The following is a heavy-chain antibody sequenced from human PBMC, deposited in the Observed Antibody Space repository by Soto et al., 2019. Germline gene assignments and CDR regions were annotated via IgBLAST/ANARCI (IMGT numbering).Heavy chain of an antibody. V-gene: IGHV1-69*01. CDR2: IIPVFGTP. D-gene: IGHD3-16*01. CDR3: ARGDSPYVWFTEF. Sequence: QEHLVQSGAEVKRPGSSVKVSCKDSGGLFSSYAISWVRQAPGQGLEWMGGIIPVFGTPYYAQKFQGRVTITADESTTTAYMELSSLTSEDTAMYYCARGDSPYVWFTEFWGQGSLVTVSS. CDR1: GGLFSSYA. J-gene: IGHJ4*02.